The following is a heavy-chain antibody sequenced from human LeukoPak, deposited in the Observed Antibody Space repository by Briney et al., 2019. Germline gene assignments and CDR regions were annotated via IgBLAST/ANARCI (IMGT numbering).Heavy chain of an antibody. D-gene: IGHD6-6*01. CDR2: INPNSGGT. V-gene: IGHV1-2*02. Sequence: ASVKVSCKASGYTFTGYYMHWVRQAPGQGLEWMGWINPNSGGTNYAQKFQGRVTMTRDTSTSTVYMELSSLRSEDTAVYYCARELGSSPSFWGQGTLVTVSS. J-gene: IGHJ4*02. CDR1: GYTFTGYY. CDR3: ARELGSSPSF.